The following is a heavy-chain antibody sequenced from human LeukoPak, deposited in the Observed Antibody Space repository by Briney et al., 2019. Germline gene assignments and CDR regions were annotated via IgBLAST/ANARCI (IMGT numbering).Heavy chain of an antibody. CDR1: GGSFSGYY. D-gene: IGHD5-12*01. Sequence: SETLCLTCAVYGGSFSGYYWSWIRQPPGKGLEWIGEINHSGSTIYNPSLKSRVTISVDTSKNHFSLNLTSVTAADTAVYYCARDVATPMARVSYWGQGTLVTVSS. V-gene: IGHV4-34*01. J-gene: IGHJ4*02. CDR2: INHSGST. CDR3: ARDVATPMARVSY.